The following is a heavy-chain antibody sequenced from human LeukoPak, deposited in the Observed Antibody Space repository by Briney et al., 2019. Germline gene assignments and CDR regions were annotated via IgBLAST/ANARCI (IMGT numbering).Heavy chain of an antibody. V-gene: IGHV5-51*01. Sequence: GESLKISCQGSGYTFTNYWIGWVRQMPGKGLERMGIIYAGDSDPRYSPSFQGQVTISADKSISTAYLHWSSLKASDTAIYYCARAQGVAGYCSGGSGGSCYYFDYWGQGTLVTVSS. D-gene: IGHD2-15*01. CDR3: ARAQGVAGYCSGGSGGSCYYFDY. J-gene: IGHJ4*02. CDR1: GYTFTNYW. CDR2: IYAGDSDP.